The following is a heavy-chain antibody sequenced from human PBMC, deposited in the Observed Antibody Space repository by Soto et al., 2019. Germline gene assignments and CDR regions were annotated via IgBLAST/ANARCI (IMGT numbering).Heavy chain of an antibody. CDR3: ARVKDIVVVPAAISNGGYYYYGMDV. V-gene: IGHV6-1*01. CDR2: TYYRSKWYN. Sequence: SQTLSLTCAISGDSVSSNRAAWNWIRQSPSRGLEWLGRTYYRSKWYNDYAVSVKSRITINPDTSKNQFSLQLNSVTPEDTAVYYCARVKDIVVVPAAISNGGYYYYGMDVWGQGTTVTVSS. CDR1: GDSVSSNRAA. D-gene: IGHD2-2*01. J-gene: IGHJ6*02.